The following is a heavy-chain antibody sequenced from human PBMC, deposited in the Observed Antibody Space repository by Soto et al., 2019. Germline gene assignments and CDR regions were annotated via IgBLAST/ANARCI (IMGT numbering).Heavy chain of an antibody. CDR3: ARALYGYYFDY. D-gene: IGHD3-10*01. CDR2: IIPIFGTA. V-gene: IGHV1-69*01. J-gene: IGHJ4*02. CDR1: GGTFSSYA. Sequence: QVQLVQSGAEVKKPGSLVKVSCKASGGTFSSYAISWVRQAPGQGLEWMGGIIPIFGTANYAQKFQGRVTITADESTSTAYMEPSSLRSEDTAVYYCARALYGYYFDYWGQGTLVTVSS.